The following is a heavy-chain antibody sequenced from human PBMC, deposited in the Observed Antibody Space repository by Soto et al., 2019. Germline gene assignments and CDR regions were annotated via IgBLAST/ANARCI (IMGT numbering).Heavy chain of an antibody. V-gene: IGHV1-18*01. CDR1: GYTFTSYG. J-gene: IGHJ6*03. D-gene: IGHD6-19*01. CDR3: ARGGAVAGIFYYYYMDV. CDR2: ISAYNGNT. Sequence: ASVKVSCKASGYTFTSYGISWVRQAPGQGLERMGWISAYNGNTNYAQKLQGRVTMTTDTSTSTAYMELRSLRSDDTAVYYCARGGAVAGIFYYYYMDVWGKGTTVTVSS.